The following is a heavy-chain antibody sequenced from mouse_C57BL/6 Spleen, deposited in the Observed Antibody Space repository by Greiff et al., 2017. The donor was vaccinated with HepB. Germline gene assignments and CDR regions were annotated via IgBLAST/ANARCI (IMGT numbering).Heavy chain of an antibody. V-gene: IGHV1-54*01. CDR1: GYAFTNYL. CDR3: ASGGNYQAWFAY. Sequence: VQLVESGAELVRPGTSVKVSCKASGYAFTNYLIEWVKQRPGQGLEWIGVINPGSGGTNYNEKFKGKATLTADKSSSTAYMQLSSLTSEDSAVYFCASGGNYQAWFAYWGQGTLVTVSA. D-gene: IGHD2-1*01. CDR2: INPGSGGT. J-gene: IGHJ3*01.